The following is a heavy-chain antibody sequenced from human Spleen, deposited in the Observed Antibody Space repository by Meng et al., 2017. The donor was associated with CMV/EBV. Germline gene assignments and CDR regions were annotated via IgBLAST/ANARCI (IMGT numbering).Heavy chain of an antibody. CDR1: FTFSGYG. CDR2: IRYDGSNE. Sequence: FTFSGYGMHWVRQAPGKGLEWVAIIRYDGSNEYYADSVKGRCTISRDNSENTLYLQMNSLRAEDTAVYYCAKDVWHYDSSGPRRFDPWGQGTLVTVSS. V-gene: IGHV3-30*02. D-gene: IGHD3-22*01. CDR3: AKDVWHYDSSGPRRFDP. J-gene: IGHJ5*02.